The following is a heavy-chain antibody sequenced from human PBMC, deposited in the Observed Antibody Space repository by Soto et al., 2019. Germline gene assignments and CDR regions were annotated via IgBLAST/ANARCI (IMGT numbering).Heavy chain of an antibody. CDR3: ARDGNWRLDY. Sequence: QTLSLTCVISGDSVSSNSAAWNWIRQSPSRGLEWLGRTNYKSKWYNDYADSVKSRITINADTSKNQFSLHLNSVTAEDTAVYYCARDGNWRLDYWGQGVLVTVSS. V-gene: IGHV6-1*01. J-gene: IGHJ4*02. CDR2: TNYKSKWYN. CDR1: GDSVSSNSAA. D-gene: IGHD1-1*01.